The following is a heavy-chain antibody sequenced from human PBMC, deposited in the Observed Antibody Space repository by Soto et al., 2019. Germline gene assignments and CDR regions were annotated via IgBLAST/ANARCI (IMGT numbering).Heavy chain of an antibody. D-gene: IGHD5-12*01. V-gene: IGHV4-59*08. CDR1: GGSISSYY. CDR3: ARRDSGYDSYGY. Sequence: SETLSLTCTVSGGSISSYYWSWIRQPPGKGLEWIGYIYYSGSTNYNPSLKSRVTISVDTSKNQFSLKLSSVTAADTAVYYCARRDSGYDSYGYWGQGTLVTVSS. J-gene: IGHJ4*02. CDR2: IYYSGST.